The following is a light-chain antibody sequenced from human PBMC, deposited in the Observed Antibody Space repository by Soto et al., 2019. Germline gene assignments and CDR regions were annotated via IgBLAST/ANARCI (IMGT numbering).Light chain of an antibody. CDR1: QSLNNW. J-gene: IGKJ5*01. CDR3: QQYHRASLT. CDR2: DAS. V-gene: IGKV1-5*01. Sequence: DIESSQSXSSRSASVGDRVTISCRASQSLNNWLALYQQKPGKAPKLLIYDASTLERGVPSRFSGTGSGTEFTLTISSMQPDDFATYYCQQYHRASLTVGQGPQLE.